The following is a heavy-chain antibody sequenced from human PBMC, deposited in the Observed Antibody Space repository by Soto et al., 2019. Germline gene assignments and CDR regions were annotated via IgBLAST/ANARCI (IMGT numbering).Heavy chain of an antibody. CDR1: GYTFTGYY. V-gene: IGHV1-2*04. D-gene: IGHD3-9*01. Sequence: AAVKVSCKASGYTFTGYYMHWVRQAPGQGLEWMGWINPNSGGTNYAQKFQGWVTMTRDTSISTAYMELSRLRSDDTAVYYCARGSSPYYDILTALKRPFVYWGQGTLVNV. CDR2: INPNSGGT. J-gene: IGHJ4*02. CDR3: ARGSSPYYDILTALKRPFVY.